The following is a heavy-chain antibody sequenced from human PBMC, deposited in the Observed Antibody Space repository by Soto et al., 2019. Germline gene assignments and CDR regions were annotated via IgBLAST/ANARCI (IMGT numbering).Heavy chain of an antibody. V-gene: IGHV3-48*03. D-gene: IGHD2-21*02. CDR2: ISSSGSTI. J-gene: IGHJ6*02. CDR1: GFAFSSYE. Sequence: GGSLRLSCAASGFAFSSYEMNWVRQAPGKGLEWVSYISSSGSTIYYADSVKGRFTISRDNAKNSLYLQMNGLRAEDTAVYYCARVRIVVVTTYPGDYYGMDVWGQGTTVTVSS. CDR3: ARVRIVVVTTYPGDYYGMDV.